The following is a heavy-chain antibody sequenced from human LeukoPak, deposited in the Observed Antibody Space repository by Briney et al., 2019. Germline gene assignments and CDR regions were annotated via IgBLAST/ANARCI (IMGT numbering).Heavy chain of an antibody. V-gene: IGHV3-21*01. Sequence: GGSLRLSCAASGLTFNKAWMTWVRQAPGKGLEWVSSISSSSSYIYYADSVKGRFTISRDNAKNSLYLQMNSLRAEDTAVYYCARGYGPRLYSSSWYGDEFDYWGQGTLVTVSS. CDR1: GLTFNKAW. D-gene: IGHD6-13*01. CDR3: ARGYGPRLYSSSWYGDEFDY. CDR2: ISSSSSYI. J-gene: IGHJ4*02.